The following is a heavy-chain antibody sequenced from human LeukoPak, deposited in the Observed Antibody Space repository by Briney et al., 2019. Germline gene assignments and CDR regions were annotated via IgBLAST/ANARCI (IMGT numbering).Heavy chain of an antibody. CDR3: ARGLPHSYYYDSSGYYSYYFDY. CDR1: GGTFSSYA. J-gene: IGHJ4*02. CDR2: IIPILGIA. D-gene: IGHD3-22*01. V-gene: IGHV1-69*04. Sequence: AAVKVSCKASGGTFSSYAISWVRQAPGQGLEWMGRIIPILGIANYAQKFQGIVTITADKSTSTAYMELSSLRSEDTAVYYCARGLPHSYYYDSSGYYSYYFDYWGRGTLVTVSS.